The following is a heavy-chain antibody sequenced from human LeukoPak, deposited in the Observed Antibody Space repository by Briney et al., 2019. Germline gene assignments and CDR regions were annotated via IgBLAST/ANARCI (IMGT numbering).Heavy chain of an antibody. V-gene: IGHV5-51*01. J-gene: IGHJ4*02. D-gene: IGHD3/OR15-3a*01. CDR2: IYPGDSDT. CDR3: ARHGPRGDWSDY. Sequence: GESLKISCKGSGYTFTNYWIGWVRQMPGKGLEWMAIIYPGDSDTRYSPSFRGQVTISADKPISTAYLQWSSLKASDTAMYYCARHGPRGDWSDYWGQGTLVTVSS. CDR1: GYTFTNYW.